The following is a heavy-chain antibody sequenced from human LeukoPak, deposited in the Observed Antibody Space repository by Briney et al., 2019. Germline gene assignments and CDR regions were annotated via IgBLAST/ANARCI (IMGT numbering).Heavy chain of an antibody. Sequence: GASVKVSCKASGYTFTSYGISWVRQAPGQGLEWMGWISAYNDNTNYAQKFQGRVTITADESTSTAYMELSSLRSEDTAVYYCARDYYDSSGYYDYWGQGTLVTVSS. D-gene: IGHD3-22*01. CDR1: GYTFTSYG. J-gene: IGHJ4*02. CDR2: ISAYNDNT. V-gene: IGHV1-18*01. CDR3: ARDYYDSSGYYDY.